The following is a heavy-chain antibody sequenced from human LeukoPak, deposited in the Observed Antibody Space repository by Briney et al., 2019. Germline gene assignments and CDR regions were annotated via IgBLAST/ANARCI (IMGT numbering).Heavy chain of an antibody. Sequence: GGSLRLSCAASGFTFSSYAMSWVRQAPGKGLEWVSAISGSGGSTYYADSVKGRFTISRDNSKNTLYLQMNSLRAEDTAVYYCAKDRRDCSGGSCYVGEVYFDYWGQGTLVIVSS. D-gene: IGHD2-15*01. CDR2: ISGSGGST. CDR1: GFTFSSYA. V-gene: IGHV3-23*01. CDR3: AKDRRDCSGGSCYVGEVYFDY. J-gene: IGHJ4*02.